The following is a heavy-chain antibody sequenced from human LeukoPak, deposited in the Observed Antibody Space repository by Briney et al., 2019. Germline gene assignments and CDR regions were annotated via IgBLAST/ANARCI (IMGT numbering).Heavy chain of an antibody. V-gene: IGHV4-61*02. J-gene: IGHJ5*02. CDR1: GGSISSGDYY. CDR3: ARGGRNSSSWPGGTDNWFDP. Sequence: SETLSLTCTVSGGSISSGDYYWNWIRQPAGKGLEWIGRIYTRVSTNYNPSLKSRVTISVDTSKNQFSLKLSSVTAADTAVYYCARGGRNSSSWPGGTDNWFDPWGQGTLVTVSS. CDR2: IYTRVST. D-gene: IGHD6-13*01.